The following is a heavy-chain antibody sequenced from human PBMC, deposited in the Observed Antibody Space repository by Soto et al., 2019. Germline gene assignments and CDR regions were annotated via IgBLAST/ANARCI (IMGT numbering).Heavy chain of an antibody. CDR1: GYTFTSHD. V-gene: IGHV1-8*01. Sequence: ASVKVSCKASGYTFTSHDINLVRQATGQGREWMGWMNPNSGNTGYAQKFQGRVTMTRNTSISTAYMELSSLRSEDTAVYYCARWDYGYYARFDYWGQGTLVTVS. J-gene: IGHJ4*02. CDR3: ARWDYGYYARFDY. D-gene: IGHD4-17*01. CDR2: MNPNSGNT.